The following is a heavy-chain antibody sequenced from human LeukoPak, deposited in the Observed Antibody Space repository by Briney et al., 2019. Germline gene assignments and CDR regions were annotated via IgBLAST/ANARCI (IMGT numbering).Heavy chain of an antibody. D-gene: IGHD1-26*01. CDR3: ARGMGATTGVFDY. Sequence: GSLRLSCAASGFTFSSYAMSWVRQPPGKGLEWIGEIYHSGSTNYNPSLKSRVTISVDKSKNQFSLKLSSVTAADTAVYYCARGMGATTGVFDYWGQGTLVTVSS. CDR2: IYHSGST. J-gene: IGHJ4*02. CDR1: GFTFSSYAM. V-gene: IGHV4-4*02.